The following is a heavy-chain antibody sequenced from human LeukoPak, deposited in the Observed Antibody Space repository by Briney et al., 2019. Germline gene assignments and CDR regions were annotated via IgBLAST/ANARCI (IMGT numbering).Heavy chain of an antibody. D-gene: IGHD3-10*01. CDR2: IKSKTDGGTT. Sequence: GGSLRLSCAASGFTFSNAWMSWVRQAPGKGLEWVGRIKSKTDGGTTDYAAPVKGRFTISRDDSKNTLYLQMNSLKTEDTAVYYCTTDYNDGDYFDCWGQGTLVTVSS. V-gene: IGHV3-15*01. CDR1: GFTFSNAW. J-gene: IGHJ4*02. CDR3: TTDYNDGDYFDC.